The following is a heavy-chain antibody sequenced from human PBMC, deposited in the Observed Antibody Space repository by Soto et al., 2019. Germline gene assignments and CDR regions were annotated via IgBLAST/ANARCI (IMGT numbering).Heavy chain of an antibody. V-gene: IGHV1-2*02. J-gene: IGHJ4*02. CDR3: ASVCKGYSNYRSEDY. CDR2: INPNSGCT. Sequence: QVQLVQSGAEVKKPGASVKVSCKASGYTFTGYYMHWVRQAPGQGLEWMGWINPNSGCTKSAQKFQARVTMTRDTSISTAYMELSTLRSDDTAVYYCASVCKGYSNYRSEDYWGQGTLVTVSS. CDR1: GYTFTGYY. D-gene: IGHD4-4*01.